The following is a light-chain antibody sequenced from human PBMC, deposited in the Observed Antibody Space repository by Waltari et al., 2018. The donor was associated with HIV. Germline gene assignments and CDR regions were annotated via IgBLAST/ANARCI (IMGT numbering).Light chain of an antibody. Sequence: QSVLTHPPSASGTTGPRVPISCSGSSSNIGNDIVYWYHHLPGTAPKLLIYKNYQRPSGGPDRFAGSKSGTSASLAISGLRSEDEADYYCVGWDASLSAYVFGTGTKVTIL. CDR1: SSNIGNDI. CDR2: KNY. V-gene: IGLV1-47*01. CDR3: VGWDASLSAYV. J-gene: IGLJ1*01.